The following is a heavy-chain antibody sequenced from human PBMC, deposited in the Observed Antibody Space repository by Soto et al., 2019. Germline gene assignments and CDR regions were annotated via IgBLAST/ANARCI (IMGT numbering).Heavy chain of an antibody. CDR1: GFTFSSYT. Sequence: GVLRLSCAASGFTFSSYTMNWVRQAPGKGLEWVSSISTSSRDIYYADSVKGRFIISRDNAKDSLYLQMHSLTTEDTAVYYCARGAVATTFDYWGQGTLVTVSS. CDR3: ARGAVATTFDY. CDR2: ISTSSRDI. V-gene: IGHV3-21*01. D-gene: IGHD5-12*01. J-gene: IGHJ4*02.